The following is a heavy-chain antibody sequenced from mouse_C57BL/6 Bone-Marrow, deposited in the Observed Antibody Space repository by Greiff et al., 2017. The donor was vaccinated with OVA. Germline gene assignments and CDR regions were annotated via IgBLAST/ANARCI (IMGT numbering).Heavy chain of an antibody. CDR2: IDPENGDT. CDR1: GFNIKDDY. D-gene: IGHD2-14*01. V-gene: IGHV14-4*01. CDR3: TTRVRRGGHAMDY. Sequence: VQLKESGAELVRPGASVKLSCTASGFNIKDDYMHWVKQRPEQGLEWIGWIDPENGDTEYASKFQGKATITADTSSNTAYLQLSSLTSEDTAVYYVTTRVRRGGHAMDYWGQGTSVTVSS. J-gene: IGHJ4*01.